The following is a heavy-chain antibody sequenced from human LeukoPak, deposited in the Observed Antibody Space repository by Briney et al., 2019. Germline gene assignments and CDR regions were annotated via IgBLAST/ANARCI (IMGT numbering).Heavy chain of an antibody. J-gene: IGHJ4*02. Sequence: EASVKVSCKASGGTFSSYAISWVRQAPGQGLEWMGRIIPIFGTANYAQKFQGRVTITTDESTSTAYMELSSLRSEDTAVYYCARGPYDYVWGSYRYYFGYWGQGTLVTVSS. V-gene: IGHV1-69*05. CDR3: ARGPYDYVWGSYRYYFGY. CDR2: IIPIFGTA. D-gene: IGHD3-16*02. CDR1: GGTFSSYA.